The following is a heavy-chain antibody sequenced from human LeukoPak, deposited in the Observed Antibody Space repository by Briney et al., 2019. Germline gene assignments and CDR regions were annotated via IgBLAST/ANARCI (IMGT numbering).Heavy chain of an antibody. CDR2: NYYSGST. CDR3: ARGRFFRGGAFYFDY. D-gene: IGHD3-16*01. J-gene: IGHJ4*02. V-gene: IGHV4-59*01. CDR1: GGSISSYY. Sequence: SETLSLTCTVSGGSISSYYWSWLRQPTGQALEWIGYNYYSGSTNYNPSLKSRVTISVDTSKNQFSLKLSSVTAADTAVYYCARGRFFRGGAFYFDYWGQGSLVTVSS.